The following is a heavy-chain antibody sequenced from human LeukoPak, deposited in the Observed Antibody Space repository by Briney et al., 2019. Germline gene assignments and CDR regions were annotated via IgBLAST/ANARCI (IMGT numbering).Heavy chain of an antibody. V-gene: IGHV3-7*01. CDR1: GFTFSSYW. CDR3: ARVGGGYDFGY. D-gene: IGHD5-12*01. J-gene: IGHJ4*02. CDR2: IKKDGSEK. Sequence: GGSLRLSCAASGFTFSSYWMSWVRQAPGKGLEWVANIKKDGSEKYYVDSVKGRFTISRDNAKTSLYLQMNSLRAEDTAVYYCARVGGGYDFGYWGQGTLVTVSS.